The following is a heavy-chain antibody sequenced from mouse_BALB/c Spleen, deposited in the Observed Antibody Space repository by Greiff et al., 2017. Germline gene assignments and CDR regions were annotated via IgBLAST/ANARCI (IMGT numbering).Heavy chain of an antibody. CDR2: IYPGNSDT. V-gene: IGHV1-5*01. CDR3: TPGAWNYDYGWFAY. Sequence: EVKLVESGTVLARPGASVKMSCKASGYSFTSYWMHWVKQRPGQGLEWIGAIYPGNSDTSYNQKFKGKAKLTAVTSASTAYMELSSLTNEDSAVYYCTPGAWNYDYGWFAYWGQGTLVTVSA. CDR1: GYSFTSYW. D-gene: IGHD2-4*01. J-gene: IGHJ3*01.